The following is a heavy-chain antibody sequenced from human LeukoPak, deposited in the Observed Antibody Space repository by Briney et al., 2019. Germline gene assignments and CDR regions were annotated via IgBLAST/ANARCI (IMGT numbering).Heavy chain of an antibody. J-gene: IGHJ4*02. CDR1: GSTFSAYS. Sequence: GGSLRLSCATSGSTFSAYSMNWVRQAPGKGLEWVAVISYDGSNKYYADSVKGRFTISRDNSKNTLYLQMNSLRAEDTAVYYCAKPAHYDSSGYYYWGQGTLVTVSS. CDR2: ISYDGSNK. V-gene: IGHV3-30*18. D-gene: IGHD3-22*01. CDR3: AKPAHYDSSGYYY.